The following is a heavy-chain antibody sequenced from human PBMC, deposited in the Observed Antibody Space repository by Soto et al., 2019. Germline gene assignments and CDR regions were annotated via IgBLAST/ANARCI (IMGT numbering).Heavy chain of an antibody. J-gene: IGHJ5*02. D-gene: IGHD3-10*01. V-gene: IGHV4-31*03. CDR1: GGPISSGGYY. CDR3: ARGRDGSGSYSPRWFDP. Sequence: SETLSLTCTVSGGPISSGGYYWSWIRQHPGKGLEWIGYIYYSGSTYYNPSLKSRVTISVDTSKNQFSLKLSSVTAADTAVYYCARGRDGSGSYSPRWFDPWGQGTLVTVSS. CDR2: IYYSGST.